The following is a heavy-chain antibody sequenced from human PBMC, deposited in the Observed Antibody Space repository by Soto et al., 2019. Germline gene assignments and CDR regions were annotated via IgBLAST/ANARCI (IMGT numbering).Heavy chain of an antibody. CDR2: ISGSGGST. D-gene: IGHD2-8*01. V-gene: IGHV3-23*01. CDR1: GFTFSSYA. CDR3: AKDSRYCTNGVCYNHFDY. J-gene: IGHJ4*02. Sequence: GGSLRPSCGASGFTFSSYALSWVRPAPGKGLEWVSAISGSGGSTYYADSVKGRFTISRDNSKNTLYLQMNSLRAEDTAVYYCAKDSRYCTNGVCYNHFDYWGQGTLVTVSS.